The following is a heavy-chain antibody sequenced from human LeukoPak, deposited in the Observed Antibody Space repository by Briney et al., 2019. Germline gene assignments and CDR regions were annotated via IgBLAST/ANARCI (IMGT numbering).Heavy chain of an antibody. CDR1: GYTFTEHY. V-gene: IGHV1-2*02. D-gene: IGHD6-6*01. CDR3: GRKSAARKTSEFDY. J-gene: IGHJ4*02. Sequence: ASVKVSCKASGYTFTEHYINWVRKAPGQGLEWMGWIHPNSGGTNYGQKFQGRVTMTRDTSISTAYMELSRLTFDDTAVYFCGRKSAARKTSEFDYWGQGTLVTVSS. CDR2: IHPNSGGT.